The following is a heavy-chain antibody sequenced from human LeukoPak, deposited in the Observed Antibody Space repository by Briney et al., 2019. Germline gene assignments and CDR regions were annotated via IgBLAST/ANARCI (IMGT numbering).Heavy chain of an antibody. CDR3: ARHEQWLVYFDY. D-gene: IGHD6-19*01. CDR2: IYYSGST. CDR1: GGSISSYY. J-gene: IGHJ4*02. V-gene: IGHV4-59*08. Sequence: SETLSLTCTVSGGSISSYYWSWIRQPPGKGLEWIGYIYYSGSTNYNPSLKSRVTISVDTSKNQFPLKLSSVTAADTAVYYCARHEQWLVYFDYWGQGTLVTVSS.